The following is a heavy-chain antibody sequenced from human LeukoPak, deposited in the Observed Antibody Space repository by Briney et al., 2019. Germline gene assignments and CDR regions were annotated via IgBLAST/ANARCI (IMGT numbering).Heavy chain of an antibody. J-gene: IGHJ4*02. CDR3: ARVDGYGDYSEYFDY. CDR2: IKQDGTEK. D-gene: IGHD4-17*01. CDR1: GFTLSNHW. V-gene: IGHV3-7*01. Sequence: GGSLRLSCAASGFTLSNHWMIWVRQATGKGVECVANIKQDGTEKYYLDSVKGRFTISRDNAKNSLYLQMNSLRVEDTAVYYCARVDGYGDYSEYFDYCGQGTLVAVPS.